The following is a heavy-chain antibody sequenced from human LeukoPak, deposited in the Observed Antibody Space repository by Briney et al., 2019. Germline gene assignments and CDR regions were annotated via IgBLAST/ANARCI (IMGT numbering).Heavy chain of an antibody. Sequence: ASVKVSCKASGYTFTSYGISWVRQAPGQGLEWMGWISAYNGNTTYAQKLQGRVTMTTDTSTSTAYMELRSLRSDDTAVYYCARQYSSSWSYYYYYMDVWGKGTTVTVSS. CDR2: ISAYNGNT. V-gene: IGHV1-18*01. CDR3: ARQYSSSWSYYYYYMDV. D-gene: IGHD6-13*01. J-gene: IGHJ6*03. CDR1: GYTFTSYG.